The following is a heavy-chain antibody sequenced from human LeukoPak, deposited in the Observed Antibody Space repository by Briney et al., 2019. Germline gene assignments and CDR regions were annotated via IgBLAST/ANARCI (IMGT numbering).Heavy chain of an antibody. J-gene: IGHJ4*02. D-gene: IGHD3-9*01. V-gene: IGHV3-33*01. CDR2: IWYDGSNK. CDR1: GFTFSNYG. Sequence: GRSLRLSCTASGFTFSNYGIHWVRQAPGKGLEWVAVIWYDGSNKYYADSVKGRFTISRDNSENTLYLQMNSLRAEDTAVYYCARDPGRPLRYFDWSKIGGDYWGQGTLVTVSS. CDR3: ARDPGRPLRYFDWSKIGGDY.